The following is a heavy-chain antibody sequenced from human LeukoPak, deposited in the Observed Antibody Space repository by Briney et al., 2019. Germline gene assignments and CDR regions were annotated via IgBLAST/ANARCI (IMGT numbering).Heavy chain of an antibody. CDR1: AFTFSDYS. J-gene: IGHJ4*02. CDR3: VTDRNRGGSY. CDR2: ISGRSSTI. D-gene: IGHD3-16*01. Sequence: GGSLRLSCAASAFTFSDYSMNWVRQAPGKGLEWISYISGRSSTIYYADSVRGRFTISRDNAKNSLYLHMNSLRAEGTAVYYCVTDRNRGGSYWGQGTLVTVSS. V-gene: IGHV3-48*04.